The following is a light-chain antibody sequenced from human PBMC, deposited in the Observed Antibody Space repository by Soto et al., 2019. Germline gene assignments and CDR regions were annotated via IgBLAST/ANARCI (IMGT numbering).Light chain of an antibody. J-gene: IGKJ2*01. CDR3: QQYDNLPFT. V-gene: IGKV1-33*01. CDR2: DAS. Sequence: DLQMTQSPSSLSASVGDRVTITCQASQDISNYLNWYQQKPGRAPKLLIYDASNLETGVPSRFSGSGSGTDFTFTISSLQAEDIATYYCQQYDNLPFTFGQGTKLDIK. CDR1: QDISNY.